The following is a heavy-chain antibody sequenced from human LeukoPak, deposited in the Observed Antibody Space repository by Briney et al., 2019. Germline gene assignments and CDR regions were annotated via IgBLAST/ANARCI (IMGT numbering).Heavy chain of an antibody. CDR3: AAGPRGIAVPGHYYYYMDV. D-gene: IGHD6-19*01. J-gene: IGHJ6*03. CDR1: GFTFTSSA. Sequence: SVKVSCKASGFTFTSSAVQWVRQARGQRLEWIGWIVVGSGNTNYAQRFQERVTITRDMSTSTAYMELSSLRSGDTAVYYCAAGPRGIAVPGHYYYYMDVWGKGTTVTVSS. V-gene: IGHV1-58*01. CDR2: IVVGSGNT.